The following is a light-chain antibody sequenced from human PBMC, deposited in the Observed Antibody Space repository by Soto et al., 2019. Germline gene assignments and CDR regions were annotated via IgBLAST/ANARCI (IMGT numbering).Light chain of an antibody. CDR2: DAS. V-gene: IGKV3-11*01. J-gene: IGKJ3*01. Sequence: EIVLTQSPDTLSLSPGERSTISCRASQSVSSSLAWYQQKPGQAPRLLIYDASNRATGIQARFSGSGSGTDFTLTISSLEPEDFAVYYCQQRSNWPSFGPGTKVDI. CDR3: QQRSNWPS. CDR1: QSVSSS.